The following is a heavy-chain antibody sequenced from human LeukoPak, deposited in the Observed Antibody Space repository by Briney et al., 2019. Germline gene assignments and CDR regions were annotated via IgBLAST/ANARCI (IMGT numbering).Heavy chain of an antibody. CDR2: INHSGST. CDR1: GGSFSSYY. Sequence: SETLSLTCAVYGGSFSSYYWSWIRQPPGKGLEWIGEINHSGSTNYNPSLKSRVTISVDTSKNQFSLKLSSVTAADTAVYYCARGAVQPLPESKGDYWGQGTLVTVSS. V-gene: IGHV4-34*01. D-gene: IGHD1-14*01. J-gene: IGHJ4*02. CDR3: ARGAVQPLPESKGDY.